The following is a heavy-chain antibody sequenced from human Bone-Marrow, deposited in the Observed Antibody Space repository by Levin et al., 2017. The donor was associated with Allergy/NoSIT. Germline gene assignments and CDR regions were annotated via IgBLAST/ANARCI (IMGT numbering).Heavy chain of an antibody. V-gene: IGHV1-2*02. CDR2: INPNSGGT. Sequence: ASVKVSCKASGYTFTGYYMHWVRQAPGQGLEWMGWINPNSGGTNYAQKFQGRVTMTRDTSISTAYMELSRLRSDDTAVYYCARDLRVITMVRGVMNYWGQGTLVTVSS. D-gene: IGHD3-10*01. CDR1: GYTFTGYY. J-gene: IGHJ4*02. CDR3: ARDLRVITMVRGVMNY.